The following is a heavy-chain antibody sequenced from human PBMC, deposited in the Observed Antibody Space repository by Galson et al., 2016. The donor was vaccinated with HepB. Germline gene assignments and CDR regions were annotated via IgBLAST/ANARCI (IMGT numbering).Heavy chain of an antibody. J-gene: IGHJ5*01. CDR2: TYYGSNWLS. CDR1: GDSVSSNSAV. Sequence: CAISGDSVSSNSAVWNWIRQSPSRGLEWLGRTYYGSNWLSDYAASVRSRITVNADTPKNQFSRHLNSVTPDDTAVYYCARAGRRQVGTGDWFDSWGKGILVTVSS. V-gene: IGHV6-1*01. D-gene: IGHD1-1*01. CDR3: ARAGRRQVGTGDWFDS.